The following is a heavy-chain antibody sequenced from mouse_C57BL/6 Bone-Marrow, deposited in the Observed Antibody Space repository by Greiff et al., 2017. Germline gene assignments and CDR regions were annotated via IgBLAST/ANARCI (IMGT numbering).Heavy chain of an antibody. V-gene: IGHV1-50*01. D-gene: IGHD1-1*01. J-gene: IGHJ4*01. Sequence: QVQLQQSGAELVKPGASVKLSCKASGYTFTSYWMQWVKQRPGQGLEWIGEIDPSDSYTNYNQKFKGKATLTVDTSSSTAYMQLSSLTSEDSAVYYCARHPVYYYGSSLYYYAMDYWGQGTSVTVSS. CDR3: ARHPVYYYGSSLYYYAMDY. CDR1: GYTFTSYW. CDR2: IDPSDSYT.